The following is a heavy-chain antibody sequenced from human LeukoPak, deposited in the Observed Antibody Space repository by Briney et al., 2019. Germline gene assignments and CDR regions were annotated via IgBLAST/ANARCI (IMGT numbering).Heavy chain of an antibody. Sequence: ASVKVSCKASGYTFTSYAMHWVRRAPGQRLEWMGWINAGNGNTKYSQKFQGRVTITRDTSASTAYMELSSLRSEDTAVYYRARGLVLRFLVPMSYGMDVWGQGTTVTVSS. CDR3: ARGLVLRFLVPMSYGMDV. V-gene: IGHV1-3*01. J-gene: IGHJ6*02. CDR2: INAGNGNT. D-gene: IGHD3-3*01. CDR1: GYTFTSYA.